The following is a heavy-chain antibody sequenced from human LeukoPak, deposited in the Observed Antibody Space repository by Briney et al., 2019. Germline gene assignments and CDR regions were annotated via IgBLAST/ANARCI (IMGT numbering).Heavy chain of an antibody. CDR2: IYSDDST. CDR3: ARDYGSGSYRRFDP. V-gene: IGHV3-66*01. CDR1: GFAFSNYG. J-gene: IGHJ5*02. Sequence: PGGSLRLSCAASGFAFSNYGMNWVRQAPGKGLEWVSVIYSDDSTHYADSVKGRFTISRDNSKNTVYLQMNSLRAEDTAVYYCARDYGSGSYRRFDPWGQGTLVTVSS. D-gene: IGHD3-10*01.